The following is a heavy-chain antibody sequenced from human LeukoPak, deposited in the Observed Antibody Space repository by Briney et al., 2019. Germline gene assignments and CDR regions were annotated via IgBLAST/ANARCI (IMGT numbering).Heavy chain of an antibody. CDR2: ITSSSSYI. J-gene: IGHJ6*02. Sequence: GGSLRLSCAASGFTFSSSSMNWVRQAPGKGLEWVSSITSSSSYIYYADSMKGRFTISRDNAKNSLYLQMNSLRADDTAVYYCARDPYDILTGWLYGMDVWGQGTTVTVSS. D-gene: IGHD3-9*01. V-gene: IGHV3-21*01. CDR3: ARDPYDILTGWLYGMDV. CDR1: GFTFSSSS.